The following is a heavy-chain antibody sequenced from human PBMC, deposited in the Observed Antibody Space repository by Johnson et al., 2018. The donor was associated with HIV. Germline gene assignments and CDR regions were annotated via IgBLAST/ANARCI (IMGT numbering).Heavy chain of an antibody. CDR2: IYRGGST. CDR3: ARNGLIPAAKGVAFDI. Sequence: VQLVESGGALVQPGGSLRLSCAASGFTVSSNSMTWVRQAPGKGLEWVSLIYRGGSTYYADSVKGRFTISRDNSKNTLYLQMNSLRAEDTAVYYCARNGLIPAAKGVAFDIWGQGTMVTVSS. V-gene: IGHV3-66*01. J-gene: IGHJ3*02. CDR1: GFTVSSNS. D-gene: IGHD2-2*01.